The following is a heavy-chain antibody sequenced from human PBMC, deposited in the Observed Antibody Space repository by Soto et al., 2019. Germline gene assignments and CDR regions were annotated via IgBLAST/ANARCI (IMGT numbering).Heavy chain of an antibody. CDR3: ASGVGYGSGGSCYTFGY. CDR2: IIPIFGTA. Sequence: QVQLVQSGAEVKKPGSSVKVSCKASGGTFSSYAISWVRQAPGQGLEWMGGIIPIFGTANYAQKFQGRVMITADACTSPDYMELSRLRSEDMAVYYCASGVGYGSGGSCYTFGYWGQGTLVTVSS. D-gene: IGHD2-15*01. J-gene: IGHJ4*02. CDR1: GGTFSSYA. V-gene: IGHV1-69*12.